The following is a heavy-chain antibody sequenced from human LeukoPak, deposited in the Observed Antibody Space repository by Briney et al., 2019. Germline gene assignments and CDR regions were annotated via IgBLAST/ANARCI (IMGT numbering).Heavy chain of an antibody. CDR2: IYTSGIISGNT. CDR3: ARSHLYSSSWHYRNWFDP. CDR1: GGSTSSYY. V-gene: IGHV4-4*07. D-gene: IGHD6-13*01. J-gene: IGHJ5*02. Sequence: PSETLSLTCSVSGGSTSSYYWSWIRQPPGKGLEWIGRIYTSGIISGNTNYNPSLKSRVTMSVDTSKNQFSLKLTSVTAADTAVYYCARSHLYSSSWHYRNWFDPWGQGTLVTVSS.